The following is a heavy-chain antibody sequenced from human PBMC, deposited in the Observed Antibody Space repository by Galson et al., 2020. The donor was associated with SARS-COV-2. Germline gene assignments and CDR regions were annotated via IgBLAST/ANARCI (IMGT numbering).Heavy chain of an antibody. J-gene: IGHJ6*02. CDR2: IRYDGINK. V-gene: IGHV3-30*02. CDR3: AKDQGTWNYYGMDV. CDR1: GFTFNNYG. Sequence: GGSLRLSCVASGFTFNNYGMHWVRQAPGKGPEWVAFIRYDGINKYYTDSVKGRFTLSRDNSKNTLYLEMKSLRPEDTAIYYCAKDQGTWNYYGMDVWGQGTTVTVSS. D-gene: IGHD1-7*01.